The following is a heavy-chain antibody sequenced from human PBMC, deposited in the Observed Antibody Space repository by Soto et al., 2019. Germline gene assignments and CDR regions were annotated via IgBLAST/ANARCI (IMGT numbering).Heavy chain of an antibody. V-gene: IGHV4-39*01. D-gene: IGHD3-22*01. CDR3: ARHKYHSSAPSAY. CDR1: GGSISSSSYY. Sequence: SETLSLTCTVSGGSISSSSYYWGWIRQPPGKGLEWIGSIYYSGSTYYNPSLKSRVAISVDTSKNQFSPKLSSVTAADTAVYYCARHKYHSSAPSAYWGQGTQDT. J-gene: IGHJ4*02. CDR2: IYYSGST.